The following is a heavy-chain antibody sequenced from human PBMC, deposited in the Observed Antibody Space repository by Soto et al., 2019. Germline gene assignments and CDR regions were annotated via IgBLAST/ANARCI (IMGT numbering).Heavy chain of an antibody. V-gene: IGHV1-69*13. CDR2: IIPIFGTA. CDR3: ARDPVTSD. J-gene: IGHJ4*02. CDR1: GGTFSSYA. Sequence: GASVKVSCKASGGTFSSYAISWVRQAPGQGLEWMGGIIPIFGTANYAQKFQGRVTITADESTSTAYMELNNLRAEDTAMYYCARDPVTSDWGQGTLVTVSS.